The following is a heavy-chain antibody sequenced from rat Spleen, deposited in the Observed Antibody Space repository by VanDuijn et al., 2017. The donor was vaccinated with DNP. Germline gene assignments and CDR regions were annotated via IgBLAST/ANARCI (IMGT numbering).Heavy chain of an antibody. CDR1: GFTFSNYW. J-gene: IGHJ4*01. Sequence: EVQLVETGGGLVQPGRSLKLSCVASGFTFSNYWMFWVRQAPGKGLEWVASINTDGGITYYPDSVKGRFTISRDNAGNTVYLQMNSLRSDDTATYYCARHYGSGYAMDVWGQGISVTVSS. CDR2: INTDGGIT. V-gene: IGHV5-58*01. CDR3: ARHYGSGYAMDV. D-gene: IGHD1-3*01.